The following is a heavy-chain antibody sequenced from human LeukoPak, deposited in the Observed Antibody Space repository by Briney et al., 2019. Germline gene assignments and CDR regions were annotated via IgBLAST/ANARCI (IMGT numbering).Heavy chain of an antibody. CDR1: GGTFSSYA. CDR3: ARLVGSGRNYYGMDV. J-gene: IGHJ6*02. CDR2: IIPIFGTA. V-gene: IGHV1-69*05. Sequence: SVKVSCKASGGTFSSYAISWVRQAPGQGLEWMGGIIPIFGTANYAQKFQGRVTITTDESTSTAYMELSSLRSDDTAVYYCARLVGSGRNYYGMDVWGQGTTVTVSS. D-gene: IGHD3-10*01.